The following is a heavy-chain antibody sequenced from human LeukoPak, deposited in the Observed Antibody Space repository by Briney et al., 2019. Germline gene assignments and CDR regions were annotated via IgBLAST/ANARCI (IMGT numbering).Heavy chain of an antibody. V-gene: IGHV4-30-4*01. CDR2: IYYSGST. CDR1: GGSISSGDYY. Sequence: SQTLSLTCTVSGGSISSGDYYWSWIRQPPGKGLEWIGYIYYSGSTYYDPSLKSRVTISVDTSKNQFSLKLSSVTAADTAVYYCARALTLGYCSSTSCYYDAFDIWGQGAMVTVSS. CDR3: ARALTLGYCSSTSCYYDAFDI. J-gene: IGHJ3*02. D-gene: IGHD2-2*01.